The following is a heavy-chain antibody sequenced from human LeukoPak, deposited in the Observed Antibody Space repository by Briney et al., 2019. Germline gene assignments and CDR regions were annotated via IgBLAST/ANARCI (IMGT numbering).Heavy chain of an antibody. CDR1: GFTFSSYA. J-gene: IGHJ4*01. D-gene: IGHD6-19*01. V-gene: IGHV3-30*04. Sequence: GGSLRLSCAASGFTFSSYAMHWVRQAPGKGLEWVAVISYDGSNKYYADSVKGRFTISRDNSKNTLYLQMNSLRAEDTAVYYCARGYSSGWYYFDYWGQEPWSPSPQ. CDR2: ISYDGSNK. CDR3: ARGYSSGWYYFDY.